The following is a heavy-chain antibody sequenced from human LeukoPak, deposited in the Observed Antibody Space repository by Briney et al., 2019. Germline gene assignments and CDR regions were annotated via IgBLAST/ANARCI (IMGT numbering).Heavy chain of an antibody. CDR1: GGSISSSNW. Sequence: PSETLSLTCAVSGGSISSSNWWSWVRPPPGKGLEWIGEIYHSGSTNYNPSLKSRVTISVDKSKNQFSLKLSSVTAADTAVYYCARDHPFTWIRGSALDVWGKGTTVTVSS. CDR3: ARDHPFTWIRGSALDV. CDR2: IYHSGST. V-gene: IGHV4-4*02. J-gene: IGHJ6*04. D-gene: IGHD5-18*01.